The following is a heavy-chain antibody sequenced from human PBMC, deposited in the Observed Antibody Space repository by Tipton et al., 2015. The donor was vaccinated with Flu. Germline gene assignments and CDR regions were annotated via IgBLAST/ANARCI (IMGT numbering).Heavy chain of an antibody. CDR3: ARSGPAITVFGVADFDY. CDR1: GYSISNGYY. J-gene: IGHJ4*02. D-gene: IGHD3-3*01. CDR2: FYHSGRT. V-gene: IGHV4-38-2*01. Sequence: GLVKPSETLSLTCDVSGYSISNGYYWGWIRQPPGKGLEWIGSFYHSGRTHYNPSLKSRITISVDTSKNQFSLKVTSVNAADTAVHFCARSGPAITVFGVADFDYWGQGTLVTVSS.